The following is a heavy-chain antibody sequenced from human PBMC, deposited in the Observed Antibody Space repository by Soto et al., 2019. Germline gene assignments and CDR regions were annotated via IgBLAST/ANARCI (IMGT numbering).Heavy chain of an antibody. J-gene: IGHJ6*01. D-gene: IGHD2-15*01. CDR2: TYWDEDK. CDR3: ANKGGRGAGMDV. CDR1: GFSLSSSGVG. V-gene: IGHV2-5*02. Sequence: QITLKESGPTLVKPTQTLTLTCTFSGFSLSSSGVGVGWIRQPPGKAPELLALTYWDEDKRYSPSLKTRLTITKDTSTNEVVLTMTNVDPVETGPYYGANKGGRGAGMDVWGPGTTVTVSS.